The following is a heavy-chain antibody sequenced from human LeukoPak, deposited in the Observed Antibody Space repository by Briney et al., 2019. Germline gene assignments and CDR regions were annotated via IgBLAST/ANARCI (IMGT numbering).Heavy chain of an antibody. V-gene: IGHV4-39*01. Sequence: PSETLSLTCTVSGGSISSSSYYWGWIRQPPGKGLEWIGSIYYSGSTYYNPSLKSRVTISVDTSKNQFSLKLSSVTAADTAVYYCARLEVWVGPYCSSTSCYVFDYWGQGTLVTVSS. D-gene: IGHD2-2*01. CDR1: GGSISSSSYY. J-gene: IGHJ4*02. CDR2: IYYSGST. CDR3: ARLEVWVGPYCSSTSCYVFDY.